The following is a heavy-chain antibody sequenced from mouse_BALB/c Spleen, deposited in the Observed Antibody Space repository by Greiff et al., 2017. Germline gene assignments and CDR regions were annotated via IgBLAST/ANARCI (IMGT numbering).Heavy chain of an antibody. J-gene: IGHJ3*01. Sequence: QVQLQQSGAELVRPGSSVKISCKASGYAFSSYWMNWVKQRPGQGLEWIGQIYPGDGDTNYNGKFKGKATLTADKSSSTAYMQLSSLTSEDTAVYFCARDSRSTMITGFAYWGQGTLVTVSA. CDR2: IYPGDGDT. CDR3: ARDSRSTMITGFAY. CDR1: GYAFSSYW. V-gene: IGHV1-80*01. D-gene: IGHD2-4*01.